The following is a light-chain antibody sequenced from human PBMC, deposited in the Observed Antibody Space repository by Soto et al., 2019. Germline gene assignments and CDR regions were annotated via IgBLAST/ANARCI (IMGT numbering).Light chain of an antibody. CDR2: EVS. CDR1: QSLLHITGETF. Sequence: DVVMTQSPLSLSVTPGQPASTSCKSSQSLLHITGETFLFWYLQKPGQSPQLLIYEVSTRVSGVPDRFSGSGSGTDFTLEISREETDDVGIYYCMQSTQLPPTFGQGTRLEIK. CDR3: MQSTQLPPT. V-gene: IGKV2D-29*02. J-gene: IGKJ5*01.